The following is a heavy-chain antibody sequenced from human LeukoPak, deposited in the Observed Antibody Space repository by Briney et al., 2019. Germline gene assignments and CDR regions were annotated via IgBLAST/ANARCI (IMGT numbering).Heavy chain of an antibody. CDR3: ARHEGGGSGYYYYYMDV. CDR1: GGSISSNSYY. V-gene: IGHV4-39*01. CDR2: VYYSGST. D-gene: IGHD3-16*01. J-gene: IGHJ6*03. Sequence: PSETLSLTCTVSGGSISSNSYYWGWIRQPPGKGLEWIGSVYYSGSTYYNPSLKSRVTISVDTSKNQFSLKLNSVTAADTAVYYCARHEGGGSGYYYYYMDVWGKGTTVTASS.